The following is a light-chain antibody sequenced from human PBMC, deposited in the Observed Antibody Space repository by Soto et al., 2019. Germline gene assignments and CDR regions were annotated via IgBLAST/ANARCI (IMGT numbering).Light chain of an antibody. CDR3: LQYNDWPFT. V-gene: IGKV3-15*01. CDR2: GAF. Sequence: EIVMTQSPATLSVSPGEGATLSCKASQSVSSKLAWYQQKPGQAPRVLIYGAFTRATGIPARFSGSGSGTELTLTISSVQSEDFAVYYCLQYNDWPFTFGHGTKLDIK. J-gene: IGKJ2*01. CDR1: QSVSSK.